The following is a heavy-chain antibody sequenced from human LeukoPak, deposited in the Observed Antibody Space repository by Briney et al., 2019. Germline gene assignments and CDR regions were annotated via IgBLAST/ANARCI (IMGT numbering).Heavy chain of an antibody. V-gene: IGHV1-3*02. CDR1: GYTFTSYA. D-gene: IGHD2-21*02. CDR3: ALGGYCGGDCYLEPSDYYYYYYMDV. CDR2: SNAGNGNT. Sequence: ASVKVSCKASGYTFTSYAMHWVRQAPGQRLEWMGWSNAGNGNTKYSQEFQGRVTITRDTSASTAYMELSSLRSEDMAVYYCALGGYCGGDCYLEPSDYYYYYYMDVWGKGTTVTVSS. J-gene: IGHJ6*03.